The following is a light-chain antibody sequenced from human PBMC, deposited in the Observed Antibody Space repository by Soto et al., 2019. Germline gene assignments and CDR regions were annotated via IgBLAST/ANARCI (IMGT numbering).Light chain of an antibody. Sequence: QSALTQPPSASESPGQSVTISCTGSSSDVGGYNYVSWYQHPPGKAPKLIIYEVSKRPSGVPARFSGSKSGNTASLTVSGLQAEDEADYYCSSYAGNNRLIFGGGTQLTVL. CDR3: SSYAGNNRLI. CDR1: SSDVGGYNY. CDR2: EVS. V-gene: IGLV2-8*01. J-gene: IGLJ2*01.